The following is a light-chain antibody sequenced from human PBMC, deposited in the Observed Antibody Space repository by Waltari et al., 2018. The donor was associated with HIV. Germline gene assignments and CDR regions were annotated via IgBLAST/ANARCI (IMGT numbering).Light chain of an antibody. CDR2: YDS. Sequence: SYVVSQPPSVSVAPGTTAGITCAGNNIGSKTVHWSQQKPGQAPVLVIYYDSDRPSGIPERFSDSSSGNTATLTISRVEAGDEADYYCQVWDSSTDHVIFGGGTKLTVL. CDR3: QVWDSSTDHVI. J-gene: IGLJ2*01. V-gene: IGLV3-21*04. CDR1: NIGSKT.